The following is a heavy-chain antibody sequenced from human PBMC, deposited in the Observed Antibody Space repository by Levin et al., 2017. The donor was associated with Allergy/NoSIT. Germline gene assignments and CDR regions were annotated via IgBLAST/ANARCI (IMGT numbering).Heavy chain of an antibody. CDR2: MTVIDASI. CDR1: GFTFSTYA. Sequence: GESLKISCAASGFTFSTYAMTWVRQAPGKGLEWVSTMTVIDASIYYADSVKGRFTISRDNSKSTLYLQMRSLRAEDTAVYYCAKDLGYYGMDVWGQGTTVTVS. V-gene: IGHV3-23*01. D-gene: IGHD3-16*01. J-gene: IGHJ6*02. CDR3: AKDLGYYGMDV.